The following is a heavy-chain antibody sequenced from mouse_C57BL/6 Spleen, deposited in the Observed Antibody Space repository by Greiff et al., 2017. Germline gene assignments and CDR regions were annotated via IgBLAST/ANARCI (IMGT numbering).Heavy chain of an antibody. V-gene: IGHV1-55*01. D-gene: IGHD2-10*01. Sequence: QVQLQQPGAELVKPGASVKMSCKASGYTFTSYWITWVKQRPGQGLEWIGDIYPGSGSTNYNEKFKSKATLTVDTSSSTAYMQLSSLTSEDSAVDYCARSAYPRNYFDYWGQGTTLTVSS. CDR3: ARSAYPRNYFDY. J-gene: IGHJ2*01. CDR1: GYTFTSYW. CDR2: IYPGSGST.